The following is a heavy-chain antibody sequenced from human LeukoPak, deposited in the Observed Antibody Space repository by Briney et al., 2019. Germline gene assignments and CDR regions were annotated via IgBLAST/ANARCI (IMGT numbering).Heavy chain of an antibody. CDR3: ARGFSGHGLFDY. CDR2: ILEGGST. CDR1: DFVVSANY. Sequence: GGSLRLSCAVSDFVVSANYMTWVRQAPGKGLEWVSLILEGGSTYYADSVKGRFTISRDNSKNTLYLLMNSLRDEDTAVYYCARGFSGHGLFDYWGQGTLVTVSS. D-gene: IGHD5-12*01. J-gene: IGHJ4*02. V-gene: IGHV3-53*01.